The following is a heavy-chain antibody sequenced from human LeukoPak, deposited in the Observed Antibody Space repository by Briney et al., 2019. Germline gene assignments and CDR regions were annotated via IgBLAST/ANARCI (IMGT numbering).Heavy chain of an antibody. J-gene: IGHJ4*02. V-gene: IGHV1-8*03. CDR1: GYTFTSCD. Sequence: GASVKVSCKASGYTFTSCDINWVRQATGQGLEWMGWMNPNSGNTGYAQKFQGRVTITRNTSISTAYMELSSLTSEDTAVYYCARYDFWSGSMGYWGQGTLVAVSS. CDR3: ARYDFWSGSMGY. CDR2: MNPNSGNT. D-gene: IGHD3-3*01.